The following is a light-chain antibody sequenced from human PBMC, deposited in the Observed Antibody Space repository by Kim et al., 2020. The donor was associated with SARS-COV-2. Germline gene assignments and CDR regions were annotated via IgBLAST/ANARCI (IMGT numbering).Light chain of an antibody. J-gene: IGKJ1*01. Sequence: EIVMTQSPATLSVSPGERATLSCRASQSVSSNLAWYQQKPGQAPRLLLYGASTRATGIPARCSGSGSGTEFTLTISSLQSEDFAVYYCQKNNNWPPGTFGEGTKVDIK. CDR2: GAS. V-gene: IGKV3-15*01. CDR3: QKNNNWPPGT. CDR1: QSVSSN.